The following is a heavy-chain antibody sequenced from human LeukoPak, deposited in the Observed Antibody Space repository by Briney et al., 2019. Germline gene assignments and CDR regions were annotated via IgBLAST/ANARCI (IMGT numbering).Heavy chain of an antibody. J-gene: IGHJ4*02. CDR2: IYYSGST. Sequence: SETLSLTCTVSGGSVSSGSYYWSWIRQPPGKGLEWIGYIYYSGSTNYNPSLKSRVTISVDTSKNQFSLKLSSVTAADTAVYYCARAEWEYYFDYWGQGTLVTVSS. CDR1: GGSVSSGSYY. CDR3: ARAEWEYYFDY. D-gene: IGHD1-26*01. V-gene: IGHV4-61*01.